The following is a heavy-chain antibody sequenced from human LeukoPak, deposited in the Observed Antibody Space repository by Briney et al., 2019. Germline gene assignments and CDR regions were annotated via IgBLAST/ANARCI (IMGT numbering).Heavy chain of an antibody. J-gene: IGHJ4*02. CDR1: GGSISSYY. CDR3: ASQEGIGTNFDY. V-gene: IGHV4-59*01. Sequence: PSETLSLTCTVSGGSISSYYWSWIRQPPGKGLEWIGYIYYSGSTNYNPSPKSRVTISVDTSKNQFSLKLSSVTAADTAVYYCASQEGIGTNFDYWGQGTLVTVSS. CDR2: IYYSGST. D-gene: IGHD2-21*01.